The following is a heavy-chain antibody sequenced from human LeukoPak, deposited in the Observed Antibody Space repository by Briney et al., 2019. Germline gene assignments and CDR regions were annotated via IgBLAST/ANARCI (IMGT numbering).Heavy chain of an antibody. CDR3: AREGRGAAGNPSAFDI. J-gene: IGHJ3*02. CDR1: GFTFSTYW. CDR2: IHKDGSSI. D-gene: IGHD6-13*01. Sequence: PGGSLRLSCAASGFTFSTYWMHWVRQAPGKGLVWVSRIHKDGSSITYADSVNGRFIISRDNSKNTLYLQMNSLRTEDTAVYYCAREGRGAAGNPSAFDIWGQGTMVTVSS. V-gene: IGHV3-74*01.